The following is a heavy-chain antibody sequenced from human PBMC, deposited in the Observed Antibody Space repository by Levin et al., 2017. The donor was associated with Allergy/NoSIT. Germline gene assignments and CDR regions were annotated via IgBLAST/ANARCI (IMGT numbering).Heavy chain of an antibody. CDR3: ARAAKQGRELLG. V-gene: IGHV3-30-3*01. CDR1: GFTFSSYA. CDR2: ISYDGSNK. D-gene: IGHD3-10*01. J-gene: IGHJ4*02. Sequence: GGSLRLSCAASGFTFSSYAMHWVRQAPGKGLEWVAVISYDGSNKYYADSVKGRFTISRDNSKNTLYLQMNSLRAEDTAVYYCARAAKQGRELLGWGQGTLVTVSS.